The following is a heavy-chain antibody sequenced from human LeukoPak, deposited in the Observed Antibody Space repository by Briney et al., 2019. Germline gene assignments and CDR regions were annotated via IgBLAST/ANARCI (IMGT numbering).Heavy chain of an antibody. CDR2: ISYDGSNK. V-gene: IGHV3-30-3*01. J-gene: IGHJ6*02. CDR3: ARGGGLDV. D-gene: IGHD3-16*01. CDR1: GFTFSGYP. Sequence: HAGGSLRLSCAASGFTFSGYPIHWVRQAPGKGLEWVAVISYDGSNKYYADSVKGRFTISRDNAKNSLYLQMSNLRAEDTAVYFCARGGGLDVWGQGATVTVSS.